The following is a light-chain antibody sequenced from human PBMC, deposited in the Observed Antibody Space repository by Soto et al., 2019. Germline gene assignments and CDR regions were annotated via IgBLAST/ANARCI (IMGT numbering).Light chain of an antibody. J-gene: IGLJ1*01. V-gene: IGLV2-14*01. CDR1: SSDVGGYNY. Sequence: QSALTQPASVSGSPRQSITISCTGTSSDVGGYNYVSWYQQHPGKAPKLMIYEVSNRPSGVSNRFSGSKSGNTASLTISGLQAEDEADYYCSSYTSSSTPCFGTGTKVTVL. CDR3: SSYTSSSTPC. CDR2: EVS.